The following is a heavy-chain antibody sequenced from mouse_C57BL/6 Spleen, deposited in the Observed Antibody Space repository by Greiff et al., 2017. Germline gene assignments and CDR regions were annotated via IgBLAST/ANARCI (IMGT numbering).Heavy chain of an antibody. CDR3: ARVASYDGDNAKDY. J-gene: IGHJ4*01. CDR2: IWSDGST. Sequence: QVQLKESGPGLVAPSQSLSISCTVSGFSLTSYGVHWVRQPPGKGLEWLGVIWSDGSTTYNSALKSRLSISKDNSKSQVFLKMNSLQTDDTAMYYCARVASYDGDNAKDYWGQGTSVTVSS. CDR1: GFSLTSYG. V-gene: IGHV2-6*03. D-gene: IGHD2-3*01.